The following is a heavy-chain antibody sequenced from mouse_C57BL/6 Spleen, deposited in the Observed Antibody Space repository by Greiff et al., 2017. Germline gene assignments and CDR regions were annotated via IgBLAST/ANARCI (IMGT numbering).Heavy chain of an antibody. V-gene: IGHV5-9-1*02. D-gene: IGHD1-1*01. Sequence: EVKLVESGEGLVKPGGSLKLSCAASGFTFSSYAMSWVRQTPEKRLEWVAYISSGGDYIYYADTVKGRFTISRDNARNTLYLQMSSLKSEDTAMYYCTRVYYYGSYYFDYWGQGTTLTVSS. CDR3: TRVYYYGSYYFDY. J-gene: IGHJ2*01. CDR2: ISSGGDYI. CDR1: GFTFSSYA.